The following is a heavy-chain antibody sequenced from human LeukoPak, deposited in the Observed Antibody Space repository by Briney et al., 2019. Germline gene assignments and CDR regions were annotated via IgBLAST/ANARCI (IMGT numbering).Heavy chain of an antibody. J-gene: IGHJ4*02. D-gene: IGHD3-3*01. CDR1: GGTFSSYA. V-gene: IGHV1-69*05. CDR3: ARARSTIFGVDY. CDR2: IIPIFGTA. Sequence: SVKVSCKASGGTFSSYAISWVRQAPGQGLEWMGGIIPIFGTANYAQKFQGRVTMTRDTSISTAYMELSRLRSDDTAVYYCARARSTIFGVDYWGQGTLVTVSS.